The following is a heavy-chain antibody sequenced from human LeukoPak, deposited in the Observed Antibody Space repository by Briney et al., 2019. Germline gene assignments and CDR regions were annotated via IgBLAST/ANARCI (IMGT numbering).Heavy chain of an antibody. J-gene: IGHJ4*02. CDR3: ARWARTYYYDSSGLPGDY. D-gene: IGHD3-22*01. Sequence: ASAKVSCKASGYTITDHYIHWVRQATGQGLEWMGWMNPNSGNTGYAQKFQGRVTMTRNTSISTAYMELSSLRSEDTAVYYCARWARTYYYDSSGLPGDYWGQGTLVTVSS. V-gene: IGHV1-8*02. CDR1: GYTITDHY. CDR2: MNPNSGNT.